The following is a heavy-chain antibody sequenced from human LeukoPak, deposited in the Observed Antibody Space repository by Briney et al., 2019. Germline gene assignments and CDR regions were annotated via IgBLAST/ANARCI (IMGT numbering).Heavy chain of an antibody. J-gene: IGHJ5*02. CDR3: ARDSGTTGEVKFDP. V-gene: IGHV4-4*07. CDR1: GGSTSSYY. Sequence: SETLSLTCTVSGGSTSSYYWSWIRQSAGKGLEWIGRIYVSGSTTYNPSLNSRVTMSLDTSKNQFSLKLRSVTAADTAVYYCARDSGTTGEVKFDPWGQGTLVTGSS. CDR2: IYVSGST. D-gene: IGHD3-10*01.